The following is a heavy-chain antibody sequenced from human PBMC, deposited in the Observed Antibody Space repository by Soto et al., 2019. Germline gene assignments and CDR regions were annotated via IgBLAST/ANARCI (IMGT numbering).Heavy chain of an antibody. CDR3: ASEGLRWRHCYFDL. CDR1: GGTFSSYT. D-gene: IGHD4-17*01. CDR2: IIPILGIA. J-gene: IGHJ2*01. V-gene: IGHV1-69*02. Sequence: QVQLVQSGAEVKKPGSSVKVSGKASGGTFSSYTISWVRQAPGQGLEWMGRIIPILGIANYAQKFQGRVTITADKSTSTAYMELSSLRSEDTAVYYCASEGLRWRHCYFDLWGRGTLVTVSS.